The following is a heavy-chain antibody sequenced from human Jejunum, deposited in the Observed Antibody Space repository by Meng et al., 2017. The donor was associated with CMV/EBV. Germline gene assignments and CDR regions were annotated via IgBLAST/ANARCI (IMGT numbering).Heavy chain of an antibody. V-gene: IGHV1-18*04. D-gene: IGHD3-3*01. Sequence: GISWVRQAPGRGLEWMGWISGYNGDTNYLQKFQGRVTLSTDKFTSTAYMELRSLTSDDTAVYFCARRGIFGADNDPRYFYGLDVWGQGTTVTVSS. J-gene: IGHJ6*02. CDR3: ARRGIFGADNDPRYFYGLDV. CDR2: ISGYNGDT. CDR1: G.